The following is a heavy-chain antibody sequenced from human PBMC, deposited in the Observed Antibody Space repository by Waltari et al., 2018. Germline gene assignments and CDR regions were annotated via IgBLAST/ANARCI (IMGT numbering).Heavy chain of an antibody. D-gene: IGHD3-3*01. CDR2: INAGNGNT. CDR3: AREVFGVVIISYYYYYGMDV. V-gene: IGHV1-3*01. J-gene: IGHJ6*02. Sequence: QVQLVQSGAEVKKPGASVKVSCKASGYTFTSYAMHWLRQAPEQRLWWMGWINAGNGNTKYSQKFQGRVTITRDTSASTAYMELSSLRSEDTAVYYCAREVFGVVIISYYYYYGMDVWGQGTTVTVSS. CDR1: GYTFTSYA.